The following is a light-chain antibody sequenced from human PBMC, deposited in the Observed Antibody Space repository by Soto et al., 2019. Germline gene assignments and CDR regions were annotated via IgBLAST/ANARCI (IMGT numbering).Light chain of an antibody. CDR3: SLYTSSNTYG. CDR2: GVS. CDR1: SSDVGSYNR. V-gene: IGLV2-18*01. Sequence: QSALTQPPSVSGSPGQSVTISCTGTSSDVGSYNRVSWYRQPPGTAPKLMIYGVSNRPSGVPDRFSGSKSGNTASLTISGLQAEDEADYYCSLYTSSNTYGFGTGTKSPS. J-gene: IGLJ1*01.